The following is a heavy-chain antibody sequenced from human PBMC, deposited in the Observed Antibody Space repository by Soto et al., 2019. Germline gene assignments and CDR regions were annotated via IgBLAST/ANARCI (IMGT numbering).Heavy chain of an antibody. CDR1: GFPFSSYN. Sequence: GGSLRLSCAASGFPFSSYNMNWVRQAPGKGLEWVSSISSTTSDIYYADSVKGRFTISRDNAKNSLYLHMHTLRAGDTAVYYCARPYSGSYSFDYWGQGTLVTVSS. CDR3: ARPYSGSYSFDY. CDR2: ISSTTSDI. V-gene: IGHV3-21*01. D-gene: IGHD1-26*01. J-gene: IGHJ4*02.